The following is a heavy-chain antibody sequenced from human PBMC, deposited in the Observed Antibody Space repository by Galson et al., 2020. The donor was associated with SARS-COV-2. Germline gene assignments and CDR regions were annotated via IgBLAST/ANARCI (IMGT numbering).Heavy chain of an antibody. V-gene: IGHV4-31*03. CDR2: IFYIGST. Sequence: ASETLSLTCTVSGGSIDTIGYYWSWIRQHPGKGLEWIGHIFYIGSTSYNPSLKSRVTISIDMSKSQFSLKLNSMTAADTAIYYCASGRMANNAFDVWGQGTMVNVS. CDR1: GGSIDTIGYY. J-gene: IGHJ3*01. D-gene: IGHD2-8*01. CDR3: ASGRMANNAFDV.